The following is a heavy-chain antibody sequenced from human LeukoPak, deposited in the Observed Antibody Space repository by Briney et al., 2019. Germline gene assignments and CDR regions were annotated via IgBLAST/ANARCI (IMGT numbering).Heavy chain of an antibody. Sequence: GSLRLSCADSGFSSSIYGMNWVRQAPGKGLEWVSYITSGSGTIDYTVSVKGRFTISRDYAKNSLYLQMNSLRAEDTAMYYCARVGTEYGETDSLGQGAQVTVSS. CDR1: GFSSSIYG. V-gene: IGHV3-48*04. D-gene: IGHD4-17*01. J-gene: IGHJ5*01. CDR2: ITSGSGTI. CDR3: ARVGTEYGETDS.